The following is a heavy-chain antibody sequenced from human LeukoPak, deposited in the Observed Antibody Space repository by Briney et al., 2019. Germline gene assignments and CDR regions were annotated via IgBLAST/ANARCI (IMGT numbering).Heavy chain of an antibody. CDR2: ISENGDRT. J-gene: IGHJ3*02. CDR3: AREPSIAGACDI. CDR1: GFTFANYG. Sequence: GGSLRLSCTASGFTFANYGMHWVRQTPGKGLEWVSLISENGDRTYYADSVKGRFTISRDNARNSLYLQMNSLRDEDTAVYYCAREPSIAGACDIWGQGTMVTVSS. V-gene: IGHV3-43*02.